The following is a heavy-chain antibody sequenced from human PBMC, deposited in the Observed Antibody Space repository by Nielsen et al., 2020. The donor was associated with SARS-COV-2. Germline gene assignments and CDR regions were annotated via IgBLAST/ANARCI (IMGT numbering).Heavy chain of an antibody. J-gene: IGHJ4*02. V-gene: IGHV3-21*04. CDR3: ARSIRGYSYGDDY. CDR1: RFGLTTYT. Sequence: GESLKISCEVSRFGLTTYTINWVRQAPGKGLEWVSCISSPSNYVHYADSVQGRFTISKDYLQINDLRAEDTAVYYCARSIRGYSYGDDYWGQGTLVTVSS. CDR2: ISSPSNYV. D-gene: IGHD5-18*01.